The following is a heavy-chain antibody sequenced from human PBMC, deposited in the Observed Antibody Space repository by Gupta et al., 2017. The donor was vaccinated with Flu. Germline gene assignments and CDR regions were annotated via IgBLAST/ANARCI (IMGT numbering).Heavy chain of an antibody. Sequence: EVQLLESGGGLVQPGGSLRLSCAASGFTFSSYTMYWVRQAPGKGLEWVSGILGSGGGTTYADSVKGRFTISRDNSKNTLYLQMNSLRAEDTAAYYCANPGRLPYWGQGALVTVSS. V-gene: IGHV3-23*01. CDR3: ANPGRLPY. CDR1: GFTFSSYT. CDR2: ILGSGGGT. J-gene: IGHJ4*02.